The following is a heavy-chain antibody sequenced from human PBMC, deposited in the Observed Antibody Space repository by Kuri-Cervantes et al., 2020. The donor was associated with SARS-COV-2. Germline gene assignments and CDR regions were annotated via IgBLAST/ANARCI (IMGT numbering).Heavy chain of an antibody. V-gene: IGHV4-39*01. CDR2: IYYSGST. D-gene: IGHD4-17*01. CDR3: ARHIETRATVTTLYYFNY. Sequence: SETLSLTCTVSGGSISSSSYYWGWIRQPPGKRLEWIGSIYYSGSTYYNPSLKSRVTISVDTSKNQFSLKLSSVTAADTAVYYCARHIETRATVTTLYYFNYWGQGTLVTVSS. CDR1: GGSISSSSYY. J-gene: IGHJ4*02.